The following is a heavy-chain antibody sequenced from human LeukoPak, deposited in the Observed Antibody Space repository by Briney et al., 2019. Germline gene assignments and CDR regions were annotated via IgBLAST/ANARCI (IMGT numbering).Heavy chain of an antibody. J-gene: IGHJ4*02. CDR3: ARGLAGDFDY. V-gene: IGHV4-34*01. D-gene: IGHD6-19*01. Sequence: PSETLSLTCAVYGGSFSGYYWSWIPQPPGKGLEWIGEINHSGSTNYNPSLKSRVTISVDTSKNQFSLKLSSVTAADTAVYYCARGLAGDFDYWGEGTLVTVSS. CDR1: GGSFSGYY. CDR2: INHSGST.